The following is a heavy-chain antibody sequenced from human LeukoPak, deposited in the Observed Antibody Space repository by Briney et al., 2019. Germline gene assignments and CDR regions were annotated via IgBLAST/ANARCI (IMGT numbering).Heavy chain of an antibody. CDR2: IYHSGGT. V-gene: IGHV4-59*08. D-gene: IGHD1-26*01. J-gene: IGHJ4*02. CDR1: GGSISSHF. CDR3: ARAVRGYSGSYYFDY. Sequence: SETLSLTCTVSGGSISSHFWSWIRQPPGKGLEWIGYIYHSGGTNYNPSLKSRVTISVDTSKTQFSLKLSSVTAADTAVYYCARAVRGYSGSYYFDYWGQGTLVTVSS.